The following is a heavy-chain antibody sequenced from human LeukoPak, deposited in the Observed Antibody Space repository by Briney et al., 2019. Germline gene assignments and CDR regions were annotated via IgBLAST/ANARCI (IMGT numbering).Heavy chain of an antibody. CDR2: IYSDDST. Sequence: TGGSLRLSCVASGFTVSGVYMSWVRQAPGQGLDWVSVIYSDDSTYYADSVKGRFTISRDNSKNTLNLQMNSLRAEDTAVYYCASRPRDAAALDYWGQGTLVTVSS. CDR3: ASRPRDAAALDY. V-gene: IGHV3-53*01. J-gene: IGHJ4*02. D-gene: IGHD6-13*01. CDR1: GFTVSGVY.